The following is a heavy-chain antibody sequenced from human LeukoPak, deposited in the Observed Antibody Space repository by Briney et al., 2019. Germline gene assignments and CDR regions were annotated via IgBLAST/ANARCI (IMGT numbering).Heavy chain of an antibody. Sequence: GGSLRLSCAASGFTFSSYAMSWARQAPGKGLEWVSAISGSGGSTYYADSVKGRFTISRDNSKNTLYLQMNSLRAEDTAVYYCAKDKFQGYFQHWGRGTLVTVSS. CDR1: GFTFSSYA. J-gene: IGHJ1*01. V-gene: IGHV3-23*01. CDR3: AKDKFQGYFQH. CDR2: ISGSGGST.